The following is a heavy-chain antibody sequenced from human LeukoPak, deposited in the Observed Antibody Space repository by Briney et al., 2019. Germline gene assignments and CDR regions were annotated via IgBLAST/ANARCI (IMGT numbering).Heavy chain of an antibody. CDR1: GFTVSSNY. J-gene: IGHJ4*02. CDR3: ANLPKGITMVRGGGGY. Sequence: PGGSLRLSCAASGFTVSSNYMSWVRQAPGKGLEWVSAISGSGGSTYYADSVKGRFTISRDNSKNTLYLQMNSLRVEDTAVYYCANLPKGITMVRGGGGYWGQGTLVTVSS. CDR2: ISGSGGST. V-gene: IGHV3-23*01. D-gene: IGHD3-10*01.